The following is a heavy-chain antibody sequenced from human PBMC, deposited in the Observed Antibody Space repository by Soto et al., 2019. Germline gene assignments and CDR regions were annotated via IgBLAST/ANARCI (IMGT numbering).Heavy chain of an antibody. Sequence: SETLSLTCAVSGVSISSGNWWTWVRQTPQRGLEYIGEIFHDGTANYYPSFERRVAISVDTSKNQFSLKLTSVTAADTAIYFCARLVYDTRLNYTYFDFWGQGALVTVSS. D-gene: IGHD2-8*01. CDR1: GVSISSGNW. CDR2: IFHDGTA. V-gene: IGHV4-4*02. J-gene: IGHJ4*02. CDR3: ARLVYDTRLNYTYFDF.